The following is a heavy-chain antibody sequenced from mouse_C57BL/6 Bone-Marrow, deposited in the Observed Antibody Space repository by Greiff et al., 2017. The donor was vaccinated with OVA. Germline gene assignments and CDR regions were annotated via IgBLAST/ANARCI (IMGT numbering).Heavy chain of an antibody. D-gene: IGHD1-1*01. CDR2: IWGGGST. V-gene: IGHV2-9*01. J-gene: IGHJ4*01. CDR3: AKRQIPHYYGSLYAMDC. Sequence: QVQLKESGPGLVAPSQSLSITCTVSGFSLTSYGVDWVRQPPGKGLEWLGVIWGGGSTNYNSALMSRLSISKDNSKTQVFLKMNSLQTDDTAMYYCAKRQIPHYYGSLYAMDCWGQGTSVTVSS. CDR1: GFSLTSYG.